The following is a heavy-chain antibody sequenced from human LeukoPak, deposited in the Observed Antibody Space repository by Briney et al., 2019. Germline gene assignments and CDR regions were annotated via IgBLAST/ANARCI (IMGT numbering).Heavy chain of an antibody. CDR1: GGTFSSYA. CDR2: VIPIFGTA. V-gene: IGHV1-69*05. J-gene: IGHJ3*02. D-gene: IGHD1-26*01. Sequence: GASVKVSCKASGGTFSSYAISLVRQAPGQGLEWMGRVIPIFGTANYAQKFQGRVTITTDESTSTAYMELSSLRSEDTAVYYCARAYSGSYDLDAFDIWAKGQWSPSLQ. CDR3: ARAYSGSYDLDAFDI.